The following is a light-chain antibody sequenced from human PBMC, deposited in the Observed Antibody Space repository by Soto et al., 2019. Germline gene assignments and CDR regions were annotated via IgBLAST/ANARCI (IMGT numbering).Light chain of an antibody. V-gene: IGKV1-9*01. CDR1: QGIGTY. Sequence: DIQLTQSPSLLSASVGDRVTITCRASQGIGTYLAWYQQRPGKAPNLLIYGASTLRSGVPSRFSGSGTGTDFTLTISSLQPEDFAIYYCQQFNNYPRTFGQGTKLEIK. CDR3: QQFNNYPRT. J-gene: IGKJ2*01. CDR2: GAS.